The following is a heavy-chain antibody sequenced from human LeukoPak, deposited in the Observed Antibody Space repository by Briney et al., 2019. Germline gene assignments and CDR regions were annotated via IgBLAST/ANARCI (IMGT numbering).Heavy chain of an antibody. CDR2: ISESGSTT. CDR3: AKDTSSPIFGVAYYFDS. Sequence: GGSLRLSCAASGFTFSSHEMIWVRQAPGKGLEWVAFISESGSTTRYADCVKGRVTISRDNAENSLSLQMNGLTVEDAAVYYCAKDTSSPIFGVAYYFDSWGQGTLVTVSS. J-gene: IGHJ4*02. V-gene: IGHV3-48*03. CDR1: GFTFSSHE. D-gene: IGHD3-3*01.